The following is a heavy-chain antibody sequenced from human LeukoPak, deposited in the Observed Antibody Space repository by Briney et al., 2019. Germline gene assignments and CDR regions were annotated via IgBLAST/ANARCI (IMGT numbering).Heavy chain of an antibody. V-gene: IGHV1-2*02. CDR2: INPNSGGT. D-gene: IGHD7-27*01. J-gene: IGHJ5*02. Sequence: ASVKVSCKASGYTFTGYYMHWVRQAPGQGLEWMGWINPNSGGTNYAQKFQGRVTMTRDTSISTAYMELSRLRSDDTAVYYCARVNPSAGAYNWFDPWGQGTLVTVSS. CDR3: ARVNPSAGAYNWFDP. CDR1: GYTFTGYY.